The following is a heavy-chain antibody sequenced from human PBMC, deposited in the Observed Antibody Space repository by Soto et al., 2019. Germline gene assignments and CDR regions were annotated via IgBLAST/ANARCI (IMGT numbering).Heavy chain of an antibody. CDR1: VYTFTSYD. CDR3: AIVGARPPDY. J-gene: IGHJ4*02. V-gene: IGHV1-8*02. CDR2: MNPNSGNT. D-gene: IGHD1-26*01. Sequence: QVQLVQSGAEVKKPGASVKVSCKASVYTFTSYDMNWVRQAIGQGLEWMGWMNPNSGNTGYAQKFQGRVTMTRNTAINTAYMELSSLSSEDTAVYYCAIVGARPPDYWGQGTLVTVSS.